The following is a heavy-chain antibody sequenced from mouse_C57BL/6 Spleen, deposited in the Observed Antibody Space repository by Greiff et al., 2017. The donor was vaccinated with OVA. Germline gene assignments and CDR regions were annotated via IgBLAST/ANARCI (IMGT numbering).Heavy chain of an antibody. J-gene: IGHJ4*01. D-gene: IGHD1-1*01. CDR2: IWGVGST. Sequence: VNVVESGPGLVAPSQSLSITCPVSGFSLTSYGVDWVRKSPGQGLEWLGVIWGVGSTNYNSALKSRLSISKDNSKSQVFLKMNSLQTDDTAMYYCARIYYYGSSYVWDYWGQGTSVTVSS. V-gene: IGHV2-6*01. CDR1: GFSLTSYG. CDR3: ARIYYYGSSYVWDY.